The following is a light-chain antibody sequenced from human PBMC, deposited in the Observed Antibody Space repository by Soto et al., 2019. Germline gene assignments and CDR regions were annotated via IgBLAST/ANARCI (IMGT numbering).Light chain of an antibody. J-gene: IGKJ4*01. CDR2: DTS. CDR3: QHYDNLTLT. Sequence: DIQRTESASSMSASVGYRVTIACEASHNIYNYLNWYHQKPGKAPKILIFDTSNLETGVPSRFSGSGSRTHFSLTINNLKNEDVGTYVCQHYDNLTLTFGGGTKVDIK. V-gene: IGKV1-33*01. CDR1: HNIYNY.